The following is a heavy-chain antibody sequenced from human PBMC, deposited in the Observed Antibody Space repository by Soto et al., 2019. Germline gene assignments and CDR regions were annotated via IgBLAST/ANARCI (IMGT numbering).Heavy chain of an antibody. V-gene: IGHV4-59*02. CDR3: ARVSGSYYSGLDV. J-gene: IGHJ6*02. D-gene: IGHD1-26*01. CDR1: GGSVSGYY. CDR2: IYYSGGT. Sequence: SETPSLTCNVSGGSVSGYYWSWIRQPPGKGLEWIGYIYYSGGTYYNPSLKSRVTISVDTSKNQFSLKLSSVTAADTAVYYCARVSGSYYSGLDVWGQGTTVTVSS.